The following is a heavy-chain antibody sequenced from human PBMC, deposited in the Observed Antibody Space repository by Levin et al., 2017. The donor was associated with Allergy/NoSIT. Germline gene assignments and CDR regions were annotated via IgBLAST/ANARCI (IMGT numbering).Heavy chain of an antibody. CDR1: FFSFLLFS. J-gene: IGHJ6*02. Sequence: SQTLSLPFFFSFFSFLLFSFLFLLPPPFQGLEWIGEINHSGTTKYNPSLKSRVTISVDMSENQISLRLSSVTAADTAVYYCAGAFASAGTDSMYFYYYGVDVWGQGTTVTVSS. CDR2: INHSGTT. CDR3: AGAFASAGTDSMYFYYYGVDV. D-gene: IGHD6-13*01. V-gene: IGHV4-34*01.